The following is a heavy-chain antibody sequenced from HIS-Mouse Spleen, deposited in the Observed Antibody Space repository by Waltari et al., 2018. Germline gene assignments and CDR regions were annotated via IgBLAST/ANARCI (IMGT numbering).Heavy chain of an antibody. D-gene: IGHD6-13*01. CDR3: AREIPYSSSWYDWYFDL. V-gene: IGHV4-39*07. J-gene: IGHJ2*01. Sequence: QLQLQESGPGLVTPSETLSLTCTVSGGSISSSSSSWGWIRQPPGKGVEWIGSIYYSGSTYYNPSLKSRVTISVDTSKNQFSLKLSSVTAADTAVYYCAREIPYSSSWYDWYFDLWGRGTLVTVSS. CDR1: GGSISSSSSS. CDR2: IYYSGST.